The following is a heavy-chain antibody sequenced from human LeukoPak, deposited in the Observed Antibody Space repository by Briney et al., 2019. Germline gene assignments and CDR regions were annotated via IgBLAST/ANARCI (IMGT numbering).Heavy chain of an antibody. CDR1: GGTFSSYA. V-gene: IGHV1-46*01. D-gene: IGHD3-10*01. CDR3: ARRGGYYGSGSSDY. Sequence: ASVKVSCKASGGTFSSYAISWVRQAPGQGLEWMGIINPSGGSTSYAQKFQGRVTMTRDMSTSTVYMELSSLRSEDTAVYYCARRGGYYGSGSSDYWGQGTLVTVSS. J-gene: IGHJ4*02. CDR2: INPSGGST.